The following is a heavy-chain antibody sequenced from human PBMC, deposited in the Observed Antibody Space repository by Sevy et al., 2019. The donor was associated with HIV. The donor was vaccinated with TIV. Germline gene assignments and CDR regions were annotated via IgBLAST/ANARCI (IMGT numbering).Heavy chain of an antibody. CDR2: ISWNSEYR. V-gene: IGHV3-9*01. Sequence: GGSLRLSCAASGFTFDDYAMHWVRQGPGKGLEWVSSISWNSEYRGYADSVKGRFTISRDNAKNSLYLQMNSLRPEDTALYYCVIDGGAAWGQGTLVTVSS. CDR1: GFTFDDYA. CDR3: VIDGGAA. J-gene: IGHJ5*01. D-gene: IGHD3-16*01.